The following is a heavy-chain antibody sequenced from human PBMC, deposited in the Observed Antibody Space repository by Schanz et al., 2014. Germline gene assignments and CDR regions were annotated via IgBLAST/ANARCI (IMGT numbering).Heavy chain of an antibody. J-gene: IGHJ3*02. Sequence: QLQLQESGPGLVKPSETLSLTCTVSGGSISSSSYYWGWIRQPPGKGLEWIGSIFYSGSTYYNPSLKGRVTMSVDTSKTQFSLKLRSVTAVDTAVYYCASKGLTTDAFDIWGQGTMVTVSS. D-gene: IGHD2-8*01. CDR1: GGSISSSSYY. CDR2: IFYSGST. V-gene: IGHV4-39*07. CDR3: ASKGLTTDAFDI.